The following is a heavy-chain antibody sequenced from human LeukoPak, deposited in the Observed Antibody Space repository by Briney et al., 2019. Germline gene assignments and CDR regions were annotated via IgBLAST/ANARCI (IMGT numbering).Heavy chain of an antibody. J-gene: IGHJ4*02. CDR2: ISGSGGST. V-gene: IGHV3-23*01. CDR3: AKDRVIVVVVAPFDY. Sequence: GGSLRLSCAASGFTFSSYAMSWVRQAPGKGLEWVSAISGSGGSTYYADSVKGRFTISRDNSKNTLYLQMNSLRAEDTAVYYCAKDRVIVVVVAPFDYWGQGTLVTVSS. CDR1: GFTFSSYA. D-gene: IGHD3-22*01.